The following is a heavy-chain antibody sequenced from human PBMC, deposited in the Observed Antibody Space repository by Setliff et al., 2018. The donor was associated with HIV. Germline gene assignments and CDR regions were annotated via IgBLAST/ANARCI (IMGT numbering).Heavy chain of an antibody. V-gene: IGHV3-21*01. CDR2: ISSSSYI. J-gene: IGHJ4*02. Sequence: LRLSCAASGFTFSSYSMNWVRQAPGKGLEGVSSISSSSYIYYADSVKGRFTISRDNAKNSLYLQMNSLRAEDTAVYYCAREDRFYYDXSGYPGLWGQGTLVTVSS. CDR3: AREDRFYYDXSGYPGL. CDR1: GFTFSSYS. D-gene: IGHD3-22*01.